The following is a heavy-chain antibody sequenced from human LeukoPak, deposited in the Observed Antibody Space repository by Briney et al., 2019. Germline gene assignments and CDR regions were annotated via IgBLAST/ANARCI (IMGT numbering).Heavy chain of an antibody. CDR1: GYTFTSYD. CDR2: MDPKRGST. Sequence: ASVKVSCKASGYTFTSYDINWVRQAPGQGLEWMGWMDPKRGSTGSARKFQGRVTMTRNTSISTAYMELSSLRSEDTAVYYCARVEETPFDYWGQGTLVTVSS. V-gene: IGHV1-8*01. CDR3: ARVEETPFDY. D-gene: IGHD1-1*01. J-gene: IGHJ4*02.